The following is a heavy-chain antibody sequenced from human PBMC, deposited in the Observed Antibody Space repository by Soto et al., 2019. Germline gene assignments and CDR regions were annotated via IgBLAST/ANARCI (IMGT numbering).Heavy chain of an antibody. Sequence: VSCKASGYTFTSYYMHWVRQAPGQGLEWMGIINPSGGSTSYAQKFQGRVTMTRDTSTSTVYMELSSLRSEDTAVYYCARDLSSSGGSGSRVLRVPPSRYYYGMDVWGQGTTVTVSS. CDR2: INPSGGST. J-gene: IGHJ6*02. CDR1: GYTFTSYY. V-gene: IGHV1-46*01. D-gene: IGHD3-10*01. CDR3: ARDLSSSGGSGSRVLRVPPSRYYYGMDV.